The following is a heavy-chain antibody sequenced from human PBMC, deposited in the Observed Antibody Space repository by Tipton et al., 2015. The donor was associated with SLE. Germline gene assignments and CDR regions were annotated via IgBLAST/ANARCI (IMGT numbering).Heavy chain of an antibody. J-gene: IGHJ5*02. CDR2: IYTSGST. Sequence: TLSLTCTVSGGSISGHYWSWIRQPAGKGLEWIGHIYTSGSTNYNPSLKSRVTISVDTSKNQFSLKLSSVTAADTAVYYCARDSSLVPNWFDPWGQGTLVTVSS. V-gene: IGHV4-4*07. D-gene: IGHD2-2*01. CDR1: GGSISGHY. CDR3: ARDSSLVPNWFDP.